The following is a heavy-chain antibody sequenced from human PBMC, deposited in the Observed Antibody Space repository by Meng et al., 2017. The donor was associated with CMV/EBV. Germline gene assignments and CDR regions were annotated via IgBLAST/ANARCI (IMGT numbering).Heavy chain of an antibody. D-gene: IGHD3-9*01. J-gene: IGHJ4*02. CDR2: IIPIFGTA. V-gene: IGHV1-69*12. Sequence: QVQLEQSGAAVRKPGSAVKVACKASAGTFNSYAISWVLQAPGQGLEWMGGIIPIFGTANYAQKFQGRVTITADESTSTAYMELSSLRSEDTAVYYCASADDIGMDYWGQGTLVTVSS. CDR1: AGTFNSYA. CDR3: ASADDIGMDY.